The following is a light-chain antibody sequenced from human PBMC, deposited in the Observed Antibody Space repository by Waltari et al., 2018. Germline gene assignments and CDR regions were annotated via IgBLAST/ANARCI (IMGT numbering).Light chain of an antibody. CDR2: WAS. CDR1: QSVLSSFNKKDT. Sequence: DIVMTQSPDSLAVSLGERDTINCKSSQSVLSSFNKKDTLGWYQQKPGQPPQLLISWASTRESGVPDRFSGSGSGTDFTLTINSLQAEDVAVYYCQQCYSSPYTFGQGTKLEIK. J-gene: IGKJ2*01. V-gene: IGKV4-1*01. CDR3: QQCYSSPYT.